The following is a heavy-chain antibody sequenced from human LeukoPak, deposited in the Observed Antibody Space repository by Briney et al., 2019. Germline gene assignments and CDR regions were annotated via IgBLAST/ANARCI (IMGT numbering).Heavy chain of an antibody. CDR1: GGSVSSGSYY. J-gene: IGHJ6*04. V-gene: IGHV4-61*01. CDR2: IYYSGST. CDR3: ARDIYDILTGSIYGMDV. Sequence: SETLSLTCTVSGGSVSSGSYYWSWIRLPPGKGLEWIGYIYYSGSTNYNPSLKSRVTISVDTSKNQFSLKLSSVTAADTAVYYCARDIYDILTGSIYGMDVWGKGTTVTVSS. D-gene: IGHD3-9*01.